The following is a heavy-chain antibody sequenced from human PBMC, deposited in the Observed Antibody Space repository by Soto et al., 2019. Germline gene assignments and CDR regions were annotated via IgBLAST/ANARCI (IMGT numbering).Heavy chain of an antibody. J-gene: IGHJ4*02. CDR3: ARGRASGSYYLLDY. CDR1: GGTFSSYA. Sequence: GASVKVSCKASGGTFSSYAISWVRQATGHGLEWMGWINPNSGNIGYAQRFQGRVTMTRDTAIRTAYMEVSSLRSDDTAVYYCARGRASGSYYLLDYWGQGTLVTVSS. CDR2: INPNSGNI. V-gene: IGHV1-8*02. D-gene: IGHD3-10*01.